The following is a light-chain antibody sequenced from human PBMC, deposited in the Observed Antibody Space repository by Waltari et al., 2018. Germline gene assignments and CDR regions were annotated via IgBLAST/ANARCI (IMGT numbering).Light chain of an antibody. CDR3: MIWHSSAWV. V-gene: IGLV5-45*03. CDR2: YKSDSHK. Sequence: QAVLTQPSSLSASPGASASLTCTLRSGIHVGTYRLYWSQQHPGSPPQYLLRYKSDSHKQQGSGVPSRFSGSKDASANAGILLISGLQSEDEADYYCMIWHSSAWVSGGGTKLTVL. J-gene: IGLJ3*02. CDR1: SGIHVGTYR.